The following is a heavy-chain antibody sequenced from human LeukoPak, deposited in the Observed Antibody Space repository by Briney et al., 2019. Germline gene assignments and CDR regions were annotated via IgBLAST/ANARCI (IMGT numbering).Heavy chain of an antibody. Sequence: GGSLRLSCAASGFTFSSYWMSWVRQAPGKGLEWVANIKQDGSEKYYVDSVKGRFTISRDNAKSSLYLQMNSLRAEDTAVYYCAKYSVSGSYFDYWGQGTLVTVYS. J-gene: IGHJ4*02. CDR1: GFTFSSYW. CDR3: AKYSVSGSYFDY. V-gene: IGHV3-7*01. D-gene: IGHD1-26*01. CDR2: IKQDGSEK.